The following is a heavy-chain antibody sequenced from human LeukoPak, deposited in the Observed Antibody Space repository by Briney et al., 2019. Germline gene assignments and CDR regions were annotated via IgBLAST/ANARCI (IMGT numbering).Heavy chain of an antibody. J-gene: IGHJ4*02. V-gene: IGHV3-30*03. CDR2: ISYDGSNK. CDR1: GCTFSSYG. CDR3: APGDSSGYGYFDY. D-gene: IGHD3-22*01. Sequence: GRSLRLSCAASGCTFSSYGMPWVRQAPGKGLEWVAVISYDGSNKYYADSVKGRFTISRDNSKNTLYLQMNSLRAEDTAVYYCAPGDSSGYGYFDYWGQGTLVTVSS.